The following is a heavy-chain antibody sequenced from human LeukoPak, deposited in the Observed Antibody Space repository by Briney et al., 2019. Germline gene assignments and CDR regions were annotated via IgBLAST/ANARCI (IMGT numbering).Heavy chain of an antibody. CDR1: GYTFTGYY. CDR3: AREDSSGYLRGENYFDY. J-gene: IGHJ4*02. D-gene: IGHD3-22*01. Sequence: ASVKVSCKASGYTFTGYYMRWVRQAPGQGLEWMGWINPNSGGTNYAQKFQGRVTMTRDTSISTAYMELSRLRSDDTAVYYCAREDSSGYLRGENYFDYWGQGTLVTVSS. V-gene: IGHV1-2*02. CDR2: INPNSGGT.